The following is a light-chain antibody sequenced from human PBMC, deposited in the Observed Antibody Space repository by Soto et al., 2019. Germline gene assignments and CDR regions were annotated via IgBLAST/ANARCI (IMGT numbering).Light chain of an antibody. CDR1: QSVSSSY. CDR3: QQYGSSPWT. CDR2: GAS. J-gene: IGKJ1*01. V-gene: IGKV3-20*01. Sequence: EIVLTQSPGTLSLSPGERATLSCRAGQSVSSSYLAWYQQKPGQAPRLLIYGASSRATGIPDRFSGSGSGTDFTLTISRLEPEDFAMYYCQQYGSSPWTFGQGTKVEIK.